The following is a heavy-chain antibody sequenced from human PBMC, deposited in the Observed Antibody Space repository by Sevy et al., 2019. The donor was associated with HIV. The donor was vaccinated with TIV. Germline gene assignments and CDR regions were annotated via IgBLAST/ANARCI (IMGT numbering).Heavy chain of an antibody. J-gene: IGHJ4*02. D-gene: IGHD2-21*02. CDR1: GFSFIHEN. CDR2: ISTSGSTI. V-gene: IGHV3-48*04. CDR3: VRDWDDKFSYGDSDPAVDC. Sequence: GGSLRLSCVASGFSFIHENMNWVRQAPRKGLEWLSYISTSGSTIYQADSVKGRFTISRDNAKNSLFLQMNSLRVEDTAIYYCVRDWDDKFSYGDSDPAVDCWGQGTLVTVSS.